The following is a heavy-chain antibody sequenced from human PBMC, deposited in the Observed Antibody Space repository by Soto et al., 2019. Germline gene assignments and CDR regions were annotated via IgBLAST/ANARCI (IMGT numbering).Heavy chain of an antibody. CDR3: TRPAAGVDY. D-gene: IGHD6-13*01. CDR1: GFTFSGSA. J-gene: IGHJ4*02. CDR2: IRSKANSYAT. Sequence: AGGSLRLSCAASGFTFSGSAMHWVRQASGKGLEWVGRIRSKANSYATAYAASVKGRFTSSRDDSKNTAYLQMNSLKTEDTAVYYCTRPAAGVDYRGQQTPVTVSS. V-gene: IGHV3-73*01.